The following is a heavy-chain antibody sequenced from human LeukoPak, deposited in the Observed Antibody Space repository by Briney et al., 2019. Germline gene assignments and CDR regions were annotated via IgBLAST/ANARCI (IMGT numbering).Heavy chain of an antibody. D-gene: IGHD5-18*01. CDR2: ISGSGGST. CDR1: GFTFSSYA. V-gene: IGHV3-23*01. CDR3: ARTRYSYGQPNWFDP. Sequence: GGSLRLSCAASGFTFSSYAMSWVRQAPGKGLEWVSAISGSGGSTYYADSVKGRFTISRDNSKNTLYLQMNSLRAEDTAVYYCARTRYSYGQPNWFDPWGQGTLVTVSS. J-gene: IGHJ5*02.